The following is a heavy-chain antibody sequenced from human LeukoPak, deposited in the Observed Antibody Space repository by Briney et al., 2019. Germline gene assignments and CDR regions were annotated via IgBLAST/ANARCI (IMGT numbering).Heavy chain of an antibody. D-gene: IGHD2-8*01. Sequence: SQTLSLTCAVSGGSISSGGYSWSWIRQPPGKGLEWIGYIYHSGSTYYNPSLKSRVTISVDRSKNQFSLKLSSVTAADTAVYYCARANGPDAFDIWGQGTMVTVSS. J-gene: IGHJ3*02. CDR2: IYHSGST. CDR1: GGSISSGGYS. V-gene: IGHV4-30-2*01. CDR3: ARANGPDAFDI.